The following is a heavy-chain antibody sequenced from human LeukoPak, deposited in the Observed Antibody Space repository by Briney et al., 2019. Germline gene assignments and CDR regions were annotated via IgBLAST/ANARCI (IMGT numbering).Heavy chain of an antibody. J-gene: IGHJ2*01. CDR2: ISSNGGGP. CDR3: VRQLAVPGPGYFDL. CDR1: GVTFSSYA. Sequence: GGSLRLSCSASGVTFSSYAMRWVRQAPGKGLEYVSAISSNGGGPYYADSVKGRFTISRDNSKNTLYLQLSTLRAEDTAVYYCVRQLAVPGPGYFDLWGRGTLVTVSS. V-gene: IGHV3-64D*06. D-gene: IGHD6-19*01.